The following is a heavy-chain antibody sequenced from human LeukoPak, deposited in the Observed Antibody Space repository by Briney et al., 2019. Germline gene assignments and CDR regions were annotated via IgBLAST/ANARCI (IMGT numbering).Heavy chain of an antibody. D-gene: IGHD6-13*01. V-gene: IGHV3-30-3*01. J-gene: IGHJ4*02. CDR1: GFTFSSYA. Sequence: GGSLRLSCAASGFTFSSYAMHWVRQAPGKGLEWVAVISYDGSNKYYADSVKGRFTISRDNSKNTLYLQMNSLRAEDTAVYYCARDNKGSSRPFDYWGQGTLVTVSS. CDR2: ISYDGSNK. CDR3: ARDNKGSSRPFDY.